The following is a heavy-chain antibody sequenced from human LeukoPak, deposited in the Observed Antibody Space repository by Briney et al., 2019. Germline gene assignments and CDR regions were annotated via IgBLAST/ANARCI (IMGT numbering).Heavy chain of an antibody. CDR1: GFTFSSYG. J-gene: IGHJ4*02. CDR2: IWYDGSRK. V-gene: IGHV3-33*01. Sequence: GGSLRLSCAASGFTFSSYGMHWVRQAPGKGLEWVALIWYDGSRKYHADSVKGRFTISRDNSKNTLYLQMNSLRAEDTAVYYCARRPTWGSGYYWGQGTQVTVSS. CDR3: ARRPTWGSGYY. D-gene: IGHD7-27*01.